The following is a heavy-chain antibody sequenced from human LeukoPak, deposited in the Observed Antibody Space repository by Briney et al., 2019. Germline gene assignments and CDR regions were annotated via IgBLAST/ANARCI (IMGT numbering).Heavy chain of an antibody. CDR2: ISGSGGST. Sequence: GGSLRLSCAASGFTFSSYAMSWVRQAPGKGLEWVSAISGSGGSTHYADSVKGRFTISRDNSKNTLYLQMNSLRAEDTAVYYCAKDAYDFWSGPLIDCWGQGTLVTVSS. V-gene: IGHV3-23*01. J-gene: IGHJ4*02. D-gene: IGHD3-3*01. CDR1: GFTFSSYA. CDR3: AKDAYDFWSGPLIDC.